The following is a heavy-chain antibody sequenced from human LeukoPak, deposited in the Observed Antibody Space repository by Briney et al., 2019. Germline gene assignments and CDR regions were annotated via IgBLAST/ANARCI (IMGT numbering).Heavy chain of an antibody. V-gene: IGHV3-74*01. J-gene: IGHJ4*02. D-gene: IGHD2/OR15-2a*01. Sequence: GGSLRLSCAASGFTFSSYWMHWVRQAPGKGLVWVSHINSDGSWTSYADSMKGRFTISKDNAKNTVYLQMNNLRAEDTAVYYCVSFYEAYWGRGTLVTVSS. CDR3: VSFYEAY. CDR2: INSDGSWT. CDR1: GFTFSSYW.